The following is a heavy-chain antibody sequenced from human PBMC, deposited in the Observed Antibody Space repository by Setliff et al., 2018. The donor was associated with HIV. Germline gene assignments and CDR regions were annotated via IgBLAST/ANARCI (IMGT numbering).Heavy chain of an antibody. Sequence: GESLTISCAASGFTFGNFWMHWVRQAPGKGLEWVASISPDGTRNHCVGSVKGRFTASRDNAKSSLYLQMNSLRAEDTAVYFCARVLLITNAVYGVVSNRFDPWGRGSQVTVSS. J-gene: IGHJ5*02. CDR3: ARVLLITNAVYGVVSNRFDP. CDR2: ISPDGTRN. CDR1: GFTFGNFW. V-gene: IGHV3-7*03. D-gene: IGHD3-3*01.